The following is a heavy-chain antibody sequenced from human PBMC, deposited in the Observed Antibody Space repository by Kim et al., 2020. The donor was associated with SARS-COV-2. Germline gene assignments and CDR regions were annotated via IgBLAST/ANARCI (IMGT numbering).Heavy chain of an antibody. CDR3: ARGLVGATIDY. CDR1: GGSFSGYY. V-gene: IGHV4-34*01. Sequence: SETLSLTCAVYGGSFSGYYWSWIRQPPGKGLEWIGEINHSGSTNYNPSLKSRVTISVDTSKNQFSLKLSSVTAADTAVYYCARGLVGATIDYWGQGTLDTVSS. CDR2: INHSGST. D-gene: IGHD1-26*01. J-gene: IGHJ4*02.